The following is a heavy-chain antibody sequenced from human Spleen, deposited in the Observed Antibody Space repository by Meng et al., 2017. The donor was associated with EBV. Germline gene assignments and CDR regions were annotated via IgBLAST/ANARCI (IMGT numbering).Heavy chain of an antibody. D-gene: IGHD4/OR15-4a*01. CDR3: TRTSLKS. J-gene: IGHJ4*02. CDR2: ISSSSDYI. V-gene: IGHV3-21*01. CDR1: GFTSSNYS. Sequence: VRVGGAGGGLVKPGGPLSLSCAASGFTSSNYSMNWVRQAPGKGLDWVSSISSSSDYIFYADSVRGRFTISRDNAKNSLYLQMNSLRAEDTAMYYCTRTSLKSWGQGTLVTVSS.